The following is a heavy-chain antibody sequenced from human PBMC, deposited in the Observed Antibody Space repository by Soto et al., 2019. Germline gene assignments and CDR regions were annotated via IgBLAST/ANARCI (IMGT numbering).Heavy chain of an antibody. CDR2: ICDDGSNK. D-gene: IGHD3-10*01. V-gene: IGHV3-33*08. J-gene: IGHJ5*02. CDR3: ARDKTPRGTRNWFDP. CDR1: GFTFSSYA. Sequence: PGGSLRLSCAASGFTFSSYAMSWVRQAPGRGLEWVAVICDDGSNKYYADSVKGRFTISRDNSKNTLYLQMNSLRAEDTAVYYCARDKTPRGTRNWFDPWGQGTLVTVSS.